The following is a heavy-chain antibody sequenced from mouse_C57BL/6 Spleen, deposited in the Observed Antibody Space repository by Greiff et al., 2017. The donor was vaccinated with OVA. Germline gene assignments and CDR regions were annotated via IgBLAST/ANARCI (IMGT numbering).Heavy chain of an antibody. J-gene: IGHJ3*01. CDR3: AREEAYGSSTWFAY. D-gene: IGHD1-1*01. CDR2: ISDGGSYT. Sequence: DVKLVESGGGLVKPGGSLKLSCAASGFTFSSYAMSWVRQTPEKRLEWVATISDGGSYTYYPDNVKGRFTVSRDNAKNNLYLQMSHLKSEDTAMYYCAREEAYGSSTWFAYWGQGTLVTVSA. CDR1: GFTFSSYA. V-gene: IGHV5-4*01.